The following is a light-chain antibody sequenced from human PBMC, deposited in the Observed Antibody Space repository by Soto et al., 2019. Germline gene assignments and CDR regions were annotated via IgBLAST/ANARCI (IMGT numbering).Light chain of an antibody. J-gene: IGKJ1*01. Sequence: DIVMTQSPDSLAVSLGERATINCKSSQSVLYSSNNKNYLAWYQQKPGQPPKLLIYWASTRESGVPDRFSGSGSGTDFTLTISSLQAEDVAVYYCQQYCSTPRTFGQGTKVDI. CDR3: QQYCSTPRT. CDR2: WAS. V-gene: IGKV4-1*01. CDR1: QSVLYSSNNKNY.